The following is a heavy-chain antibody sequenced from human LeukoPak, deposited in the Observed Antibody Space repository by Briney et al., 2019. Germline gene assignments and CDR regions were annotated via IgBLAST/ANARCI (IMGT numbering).Heavy chain of an antibody. D-gene: IGHD2-15*01. Sequence: PSETLSLTCTVSGGSISSSSYYWGWIRQPPGKGLEWIGSIYYSGSTYYNPSLKSRVTISVDTSKNQFSLKLSSVTAADTAVYYCARYCSGGSCFNQIGRGDDSWGQGTLVTVFS. V-gene: IGHV4-39*01. CDR2: IYYSGST. J-gene: IGHJ4*02. CDR3: ARYCSGGSCFNQIGRGDDS. CDR1: GGSISSSSYY.